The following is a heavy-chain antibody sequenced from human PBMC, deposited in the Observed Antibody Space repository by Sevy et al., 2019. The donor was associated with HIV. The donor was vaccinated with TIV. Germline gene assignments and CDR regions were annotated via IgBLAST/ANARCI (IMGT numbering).Heavy chain of an antibody. D-gene: IGHD3-3*01. Sequence: GGSLRLSCAASGFTFSSYAMHWVRQAPGKGLEWVAVISYDGSNKHYADSVKGRFTISRDNSKNTLYLQMNSLRAEDTAVYYCARDREWTFDYWGQGTLVTVSS. J-gene: IGHJ4*02. CDR1: GFTFSSYA. CDR2: ISYDGSNK. CDR3: ARDREWTFDY. V-gene: IGHV3-30-3*01.